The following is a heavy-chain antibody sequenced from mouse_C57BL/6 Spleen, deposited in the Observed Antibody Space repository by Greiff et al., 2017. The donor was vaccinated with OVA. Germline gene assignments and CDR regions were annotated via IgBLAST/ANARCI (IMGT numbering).Heavy chain of an antibody. D-gene: IGHD3-2*02. CDR1: GYAFTNYL. V-gene: IGHV1-54*01. CDR3: ARRRSSGYGYYAMDY. J-gene: IGHJ4*01. CDR2: INPGSGGT. Sequence: VQLQESGAELVRPGTSVKVSCKASGYAFTNYLIEWVKQRPGQGLEWIGVINPGSGGTNYNEKFKGKATLTADKSSSTAYMQLSSRTSEDSAVYFCARRRSSGYGYYAMDYWGQGTSVTVSS.